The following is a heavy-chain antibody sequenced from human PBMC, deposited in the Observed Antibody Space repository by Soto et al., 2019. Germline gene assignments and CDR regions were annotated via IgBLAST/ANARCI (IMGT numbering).Heavy chain of an antibody. CDR1: RGSISRGDYY. CDR2: IYYSGST. D-gene: IGHD2-15*01. CDR3: ARGETDIDY. J-gene: IGHJ4*02. Sequence: PSQTLSLPCTLSRGSISRGDYYCSWIRHPPGKGMERLAYIYYSGSTYYNPSLKSRVPISVDPSKNQFSLKLSSVTAADPAVYYCARGETDIDYWGQGA. V-gene: IGHV4-30-4*01.